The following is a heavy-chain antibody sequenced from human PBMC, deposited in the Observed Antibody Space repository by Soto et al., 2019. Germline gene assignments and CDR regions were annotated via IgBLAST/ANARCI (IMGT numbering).Heavy chain of an antibody. CDR1: GFTFSSYG. Sequence: PGGSLRLSCAASGFTFSSYGMHWVRQAPGKGLEWVAVIWYDGSNKYYADSVKGRFTISRDNSKNTLYLQMNSLRAEDTAVYYCARSGARGYYGMDVWGQGTTVTVSS. J-gene: IGHJ6*02. D-gene: IGHD3-10*01. CDR3: ARSGARGYYGMDV. CDR2: IWYDGSNK. V-gene: IGHV3-33*01.